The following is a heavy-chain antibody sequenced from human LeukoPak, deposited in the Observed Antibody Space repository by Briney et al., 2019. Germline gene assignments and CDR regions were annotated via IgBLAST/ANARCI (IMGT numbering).Heavy chain of an antibody. CDR3: CSTNSFDN. Sequence: PGGSLRLSCAASGFSFSNYWMGWVRQPPGKGLEWVASIKQDDSDTRYVDSVRGRFTVSRDNAKNSLYLQMNSLRAEDTALYFCCSTNSFDNWGQGTLVTVSS. D-gene: IGHD2-2*01. J-gene: IGHJ4*02. CDR1: GFSFSNYW. V-gene: IGHV3-7*01. CDR2: IKQDDSDT.